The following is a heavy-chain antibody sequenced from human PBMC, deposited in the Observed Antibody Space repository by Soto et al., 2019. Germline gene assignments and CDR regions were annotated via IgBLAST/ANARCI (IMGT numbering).Heavy chain of an antibody. CDR1: GFIFSSHW. Sequence: GGSLRLSCAASGFIFSSHWMHWIRPAPRKGLVWVSRIESDGSSTNYADSVKGRFTVSRDNAKNTLYLQMNSLRAEDTAVYYYARDRADPIGDYHPLFDSWGLGTLVTVSS. D-gene: IGHD2-21*01. V-gene: IGHV3-74*01. CDR3: ARDRADPIGDYHPLFDS. CDR2: IESDGSST. J-gene: IGHJ4*02.